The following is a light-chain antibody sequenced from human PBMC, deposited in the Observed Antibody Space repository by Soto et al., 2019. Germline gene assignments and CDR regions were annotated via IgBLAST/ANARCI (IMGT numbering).Light chain of an antibody. CDR1: SSDVGSYDL. V-gene: IGLV2-23*02. J-gene: IGLJ1*01. CDR3: CSYASSSTFGYV. CDR2: EVS. Sequence: QSALTQPASVSGSPGQSITISCTGTSSDVGSYDLVSWYQHHPGKAPKLMIYEVSKRPSGVSNRFSGSKSGNTASLTISGLQAEDEADYYCCSYASSSTFGYVFGTGTKVTVL.